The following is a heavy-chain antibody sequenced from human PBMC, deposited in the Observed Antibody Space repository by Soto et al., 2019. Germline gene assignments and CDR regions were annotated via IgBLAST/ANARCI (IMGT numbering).Heavy chain of an antibody. Sequence: EVQLVESGGGCVQPGGSRRLSWVASRFSFTNALMSWVRQAPGKGPEWVGRITSKTDGGTADYAAPVKGRLTISRADSQNTLYLHMYSRETEYTALYHCSTDIGIYGLDIWGQWTTVTVSS. CDR1: RFSFTNAL. CDR3: STDIGIYGLDI. J-gene: IGHJ6*02. CDR2: ITSKTDGGTA. D-gene: IGHD1-26*01. V-gene: IGHV3-15*01.